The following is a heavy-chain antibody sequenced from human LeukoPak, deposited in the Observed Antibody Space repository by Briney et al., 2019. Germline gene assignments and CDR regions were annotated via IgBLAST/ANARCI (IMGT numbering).Heavy chain of an antibody. J-gene: IGHJ4*02. V-gene: IGHV4-4*07. CDR3: ARGSSYNWNVFDY. CDR1: GGSINSYC. D-gene: IGHD1-20*01. CDR2: SYASGST. Sequence: SETLSLTCTVSGGSINSYCWTWIRQPAGKGLEWIGRSYASGSTNYNPSLKSRVTMSVDTSKSQLSLKLSSVTAADTAVYYCARGSSYNWNVFDYWGQGTLVTVSS.